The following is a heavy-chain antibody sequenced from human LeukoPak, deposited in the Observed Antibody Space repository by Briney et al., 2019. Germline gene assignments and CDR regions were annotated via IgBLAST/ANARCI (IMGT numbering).Heavy chain of an antibody. CDR1: GGSISSYY. Sequence: SETLSLTCTVSGGSISSYYWSWIRQPPGKGLEGIGYIYYSGSTNYNPSLKSRVTISVDTSNNQFSLKLSSVTAADTAVYYCARGGYDFWSGPTRINWFDPWGQGTLVTVSS. V-gene: IGHV4-59*01. D-gene: IGHD3-3*01. CDR3: ARGGYDFWSGPTRINWFDP. J-gene: IGHJ5*02. CDR2: IYYSGST.